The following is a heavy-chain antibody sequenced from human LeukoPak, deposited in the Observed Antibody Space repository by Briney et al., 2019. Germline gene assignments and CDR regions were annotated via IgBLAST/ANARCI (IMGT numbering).Heavy chain of an antibody. CDR3: ARDKLQPYYYDSSGYLY. V-gene: IGHV3-21*01. J-gene: IGHJ4*02. Sequence: PGGSLRLSCAASGFTFSSYSMNWVRQAPRKGLEWVSSISSSSSYIYYADSVKGRFTISRDNAKNSLYLQMNSLRAEDTAVYYCARDKLQPYYYDSSGYLYWGQGTLVTVSS. CDR2: ISSSSSYI. CDR1: GFTFSSYS. D-gene: IGHD3-22*01.